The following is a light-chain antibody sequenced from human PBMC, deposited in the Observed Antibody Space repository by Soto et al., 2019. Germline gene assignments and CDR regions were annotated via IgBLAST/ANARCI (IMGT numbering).Light chain of an antibody. CDR3: QQYNNWPLT. J-gene: IGKJ1*01. CDR1: QSVSSN. Sequence: EIVMTQSPATLSVSPGERATLSCRASQSVSSNLAWYQQKPGQAPRLLIYGASTRATGIPARFSGSGSGTEFTLTISRLRSEDFAVYYCQQYNNWPLTFGLGTEVGI. CDR2: GAS. V-gene: IGKV3-15*01.